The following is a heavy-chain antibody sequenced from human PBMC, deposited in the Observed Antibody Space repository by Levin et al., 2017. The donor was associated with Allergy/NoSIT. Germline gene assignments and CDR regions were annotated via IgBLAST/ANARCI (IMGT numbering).Heavy chain of an antibody. J-gene: IGHJ2*01. CDR1: GGSISNYH. D-gene: IGHD3-9*01. CDR3: ARMTGNWYFDL. CDR2: IYDSGTT. Sequence: SETLSLTCTVSGGSISNYHWSWIRQPPGTGLEWIGYIYDSGTTNHNPSLKSRVAISIDASKNQFSLKLSSVTAADTAVYYCARMTGNWYFDLWGRGTLVTVSS. V-gene: IGHV4-59*08.